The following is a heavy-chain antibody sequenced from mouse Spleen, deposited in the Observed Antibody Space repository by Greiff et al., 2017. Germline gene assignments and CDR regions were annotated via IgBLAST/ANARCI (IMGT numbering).Heavy chain of an antibody. CDR2: IFPETGGT. CDR3: KRKEGDRPFAY. J-gene: IGHJ3*01. Sequence: QLQQSGAELVRPGASVTLSCKASGYTFTDYEMHWVKQTPVHGLEWIGAIFPETGGTAYNQKFKGKAILNADKTTSTDKMEHRSLTSEDSAVEYCKRKEGDRPFAYWGQGNLVTGSA. V-gene: IGHV1-15*01. CDR1: GYTFTDYE. D-gene: IGHD2-13*01.